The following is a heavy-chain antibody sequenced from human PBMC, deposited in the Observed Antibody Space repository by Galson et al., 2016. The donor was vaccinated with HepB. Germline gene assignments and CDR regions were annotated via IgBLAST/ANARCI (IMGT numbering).Heavy chain of an antibody. CDR2: IKSKSAGGTT. V-gene: IGHV3-15*01. J-gene: IGHJ4*02. CDR1: GFTFSNTW. CDR3: ATGFPSGN. Sequence: SLRLSCAASGFTFSNTWMVWVRQPPGKGLEWIGRIKSKSAGGTTDCAAPVKGRFTISRDDSKNTLYLQLNTLNSEDTAVYYWATGFPSGNWGQGTLVTVSS.